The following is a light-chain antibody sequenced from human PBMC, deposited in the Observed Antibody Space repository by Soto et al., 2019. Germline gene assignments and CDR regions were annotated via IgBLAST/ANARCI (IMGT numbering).Light chain of an antibody. CDR3: TSWTTSTTMI. V-gene: IGLV2-14*03. J-gene: IGLJ2*01. Sequence: QSVLTQPASVSGSPGQSITISCTGTSSDIGAYNFVSWYQQHPGKAPKLMLYDVNIRPSGVSNRCAGSKSGNTASLTISGLQAEYEADYYCTSWTTSTTMIFGGGTQLVVL. CDR2: DVN. CDR1: SSDIGAYNF.